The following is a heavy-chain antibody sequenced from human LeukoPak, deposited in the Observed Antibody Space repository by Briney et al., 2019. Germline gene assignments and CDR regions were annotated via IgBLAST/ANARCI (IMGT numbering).Heavy chain of an antibody. V-gene: IGHV4-59*01. D-gene: IGHD3-22*01. CDR3: ARDRYYYDSSGWNWLDP. CDR1: GGSISSYY. J-gene: IGHJ5*02. Sequence: PSETLSLTRTVSGGSISSYYWSWIRQPPGKGLEWIGYIYYSGSTNYNPSLKSRVTISVDTSKNQFSLKLSSVTAADTAVYYCARDRYYYDSSGWNWLDPWGQGTLVTVSS. CDR2: IYYSGST.